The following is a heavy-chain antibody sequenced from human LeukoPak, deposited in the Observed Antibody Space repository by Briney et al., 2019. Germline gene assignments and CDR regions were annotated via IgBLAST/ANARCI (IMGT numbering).Heavy chain of an antibody. D-gene: IGHD2-2*02. V-gene: IGHV3-21*01. J-gene: IGHJ6*03. CDR3: AKDQGGYCSSTSCYIPSYYYYYMDV. Sequence: GGSLRLSCEASGFSFSTYNMNWVRQAPGKGLEWISSITSDSRYRYYADSVKGRFTISRDNSKNTLYLQMNSLRAEDTAVYYCAKDQGGYCSSTSCYIPSYYYYYMDVWGKGTTVTISS. CDR1: GFSFSTYN. CDR2: ITSDSRYR.